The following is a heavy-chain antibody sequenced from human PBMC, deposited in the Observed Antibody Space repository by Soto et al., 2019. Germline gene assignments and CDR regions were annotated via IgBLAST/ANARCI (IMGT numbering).Heavy chain of an antibody. CDR1: GGSISSGGYY. CDR2: IYYSGST. D-gene: IGHD3-3*01. V-gene: IGHV4-31*03. J-gene: IGHJ6*02. CDR3: ARGHYDFWSGYYPYGMDV. Sequence: SETLSLTCTVSGGSISSGGYYWSWIRQHPGKGLEWIGYIYYSGSTYYNPSLKSRVTISVDTSKNQFSLKLSSVTAADTAVYYCARGHYDFWSGYYPYGMDVWGQGTTVTVSS.